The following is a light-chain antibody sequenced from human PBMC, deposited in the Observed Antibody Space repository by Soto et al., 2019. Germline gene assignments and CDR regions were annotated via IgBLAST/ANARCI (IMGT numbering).Light chain of an antibody. CDR3: QHYDSSPYI. J-gene: IGKJ2*01. Sequence: EIVLTQSPGTLSLSPGKRVTLSCRASQSVSSSYLAWYPQKPGQAPRHLLYGASSRATGIPDRFSGSGSGTDFTLTISRLEPEDFAVYYCQHYDSSPYIFGQGTKLEIK. V-gene: IGKV3-20*01. CDR1: QSVSSSY. CDR2: GAS.